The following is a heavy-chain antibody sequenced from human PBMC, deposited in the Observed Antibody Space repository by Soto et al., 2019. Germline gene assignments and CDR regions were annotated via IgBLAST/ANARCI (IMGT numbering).Heavy chain of an antibody. CDR3: AKSGPASGTPFDY. J-gene: IGHJ4*02. CDR2: ISYGGSER. D-gene: IGHD6-13*01. CDR1: GFTFSSHA. V-gene: IGHV3-30*18. Sequence: GGSLRLSCAACGFTFSSHAMTWVRQAPGKGLDWVAYISYGGSERNFADSVKGRFTISRDNSKNTVSLQMNSLRPEDKAVYFCAKSGPASGTPFDYWGQGTLVTVSS.